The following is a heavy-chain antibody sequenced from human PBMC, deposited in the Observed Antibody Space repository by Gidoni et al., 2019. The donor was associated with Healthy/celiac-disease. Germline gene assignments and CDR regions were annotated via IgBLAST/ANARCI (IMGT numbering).Heavy chain of an antibody. CDR1: GFTFSSDS. Sequence: EVQLVESGGGLVQPGGSLRLSCAASGFTFSSDSMNWVRQAPGKGLEWVSYISSSSSTIYYADSVKGRFTISRDNAKNSLYLQMNSLRDEDTAVYYCARDIVVVPAAIRLYYYYGMDVWGQGTTVTVSS. CDR2: ISSSSSTI. D-gene: IGHD2-2*02. V-gene: IGHV3-48*02. CDR3: ARDIVVVPAAIRLYYYYGMDV. J-gene: IGHJ6*02.